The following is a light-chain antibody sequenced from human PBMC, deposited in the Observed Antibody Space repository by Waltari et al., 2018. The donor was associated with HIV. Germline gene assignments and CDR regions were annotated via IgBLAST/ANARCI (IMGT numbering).Light chain of an antibody. V-gene: IGLV2-14*03. Sequence: QSALTQPASVSGSPGQSITISCTGTSSDVGGYNYVSWYQRQPGKAPKLMVYAVNNRPAGVSNRLCGSKSGNTASLTISGLQAEDEADYYCSSYTSSSTRVFGGWTKVTVL. CDR1: SSDVGGYNY. J-gene: IGLJ3*02. CDR2: AVN. CDR3: SSYTSSSTRV.